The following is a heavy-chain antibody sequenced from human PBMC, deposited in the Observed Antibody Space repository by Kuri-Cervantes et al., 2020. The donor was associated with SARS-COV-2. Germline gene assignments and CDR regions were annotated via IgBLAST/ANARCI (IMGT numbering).Heavy chain of an antibody. CDR3: DKMQGGHTSDSFYTHYMDV. CDR1: GASIRQTRFS. J-gene: IGHJ6*03. D-gene: IGHD2-15*01. V-gene: IGHV4-39*07. Sequence: SETLSLTCSVFGASIRQTRFSCAWIRQPPGRGLEWIGYSQARGSNSYTPSLKSRVAISVDTSRNQCSLTLSSVTAADTAVYYCDKMQGGHTSDSFYTHYMDVWGQGGTVTVSS. CDR2: SQARGSN.